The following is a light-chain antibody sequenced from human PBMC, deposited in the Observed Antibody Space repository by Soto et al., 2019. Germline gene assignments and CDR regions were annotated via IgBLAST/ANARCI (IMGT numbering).Light chain of an antibody. CDR1: QSVLHSSHNENY. CDR2: WAS. CDR3: QQYYSTPYT. Sequence: DIVMTQSPDSLAVSLGERATINCKSSQSVLHSSHNENYLVWYQQKPGQPPKLLIYWASTRESGVPDRFSGSGSGTDFTITISSLQAEDVAVYYCQQYYSTPYTLGQGTKLEIK. J-gene: IGKJ2*01. V-gene: IGKV4-1*01.